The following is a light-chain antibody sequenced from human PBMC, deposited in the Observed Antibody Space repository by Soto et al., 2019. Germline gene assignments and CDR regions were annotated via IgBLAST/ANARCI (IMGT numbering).Light chain of an antibody. V-gene: IGKV1-33*01. J-gene: IGKJ3*01. Sequence: DIQMTQSPDSLSASVRDRVTITCQASHDITNYVNWYQQKPGRAPRLLIYDAANLATGVPSRFSGSGSETDFTFTIASLQPEDVGIYYCQKYDNVPFTFGPGTKVNIK. CDR3: QKYDNVPFT. CDR2: DAA. CDR1: HDITNY.